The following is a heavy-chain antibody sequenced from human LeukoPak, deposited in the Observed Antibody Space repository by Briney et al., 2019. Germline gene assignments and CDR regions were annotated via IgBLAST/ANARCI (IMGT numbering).Heavy chain of an antibody. Sequence: GGSLRLSCAASGFTFDDYGMSWVRQALGKGLEWVSSINWNGGSTGYADSVKGRFTISRDNAKNSLYLQMNSLRAEDTALYYCASSLGSQVGAFDIWGQGTMVTVSS. D-gene: IGHD2-2*01. CDR2: INWNGGST. V-gene: IGHV3-20*04. CDR1: GFTFDDYG. J-gene: IGHJ3*02. CDR3: ASSLGSQVGAFDI.